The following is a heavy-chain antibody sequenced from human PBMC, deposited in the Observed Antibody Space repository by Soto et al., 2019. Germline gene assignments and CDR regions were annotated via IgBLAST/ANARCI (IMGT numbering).Heavy chain of an antibody. CDR2: IYPGDSDT. J-gene: IGHJ6*02. Sequence: HGESLKISCKGSGYSFTSYWIGWVRQMPGKGLEWMGIIYPGDSDTRYSPSFQGQVTISADKSISTAYLQWSSLKASDTAMYYCARQCGSADYYDSSGQTVCYYYGMDVWGQGTTVTVSS. CDR1: GYSFTSYW. V-gene: IGHV5-51*01. D-gene: IGHD3-22*01. CDR3: ARQCGSADYYDSSGQTVCYYYGMDV.